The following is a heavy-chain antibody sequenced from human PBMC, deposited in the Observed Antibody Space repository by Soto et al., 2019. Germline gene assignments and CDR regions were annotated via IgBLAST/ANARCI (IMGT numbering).Heavy chain of an antibody. CDR3: ARAKFESTGWHQFDI. V-gene: IGHV4-34*02. Sequence: QVHLEQRGAGLLKPSETLSLTCTVSGGSFTGHFWSWVRQPPGKGLEWIGEVSHSGNTKYYPSLRSRLTLSVDKSKNQISLALTSVTAADTAVYYCARAKFESTGWHQFDIWGQGTLVTVSS. J-gene: IGHJ4*02. D-gene: IGHD7-27*01. CDR2: VSHSGNT. CDR1: GGSFTGHF.